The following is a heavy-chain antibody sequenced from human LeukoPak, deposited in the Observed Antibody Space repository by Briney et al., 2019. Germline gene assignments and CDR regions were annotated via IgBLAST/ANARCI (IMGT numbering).Heavy chain of an antibody. CDR1: GFTFSSCG. V-gene: IGHV3-33*06. J-gene: IGHJ4*02. CDR2: IWNDGSYK. D-gene: IGHD1-26*01. Sequence: PGGSLRVSHAAPGFTFSSCGMHWVRQAPGKGLEWVAVIWNDGSYKYYADSVKGRFTISRDNSKNTLYLEMNSLRAEDTAVYYCAKPTRGSGSFLIEYWGQGTLVTVSS. CDR3: AKPTRGSGSFLIEY.